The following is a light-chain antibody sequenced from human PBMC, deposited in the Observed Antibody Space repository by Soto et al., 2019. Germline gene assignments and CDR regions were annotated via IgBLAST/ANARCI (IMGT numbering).Light chain of an antibody. Sequence: QSVLTQPPSASGTPGQRVTISCSGSSSNIGSNTVNWYQQLPGTAPKLLIYPNNQRPSGVPDRFSGSKSGTSASLAISGLQSEDEADYYWAAWDDSLNGRVFGTGTKVTV. CDR3: AAWDDSLNGRV. CDR1: SSNIGSNT. V-gene: IGLV1-44*01. CDR2: PNN. J-gene: IGLJ1*01.